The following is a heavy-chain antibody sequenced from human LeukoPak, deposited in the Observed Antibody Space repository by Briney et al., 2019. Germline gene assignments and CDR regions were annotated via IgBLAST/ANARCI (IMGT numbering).Heavy chain of an antibody. CDR2: FDPEDGET. V-gene: IGHV1-24*01. D-gene: IGHD4-17*01. CDR1: GYTLTELS. J-gene: IGHJ3*02. Sequence: ASVKVSCKVSGYTLTELSMHWVRQAPGEGLEWMGGFDPEDGETIYAQKFQGRVTMTEDTSTDTAYMELSSLRSEDTAVYYCATARMTTVTDDAFDIWGQGTMVTVSS. CDR3: ATARMTTVTDDAFDI.